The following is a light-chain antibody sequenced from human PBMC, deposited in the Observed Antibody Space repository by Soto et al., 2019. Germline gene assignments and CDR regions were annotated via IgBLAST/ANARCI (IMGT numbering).Light chain of an antibody. CDR2: LNSDGSH. J-gene: IGLJ1*01. CDR3: QTWGTRIKGV. CDR1: SGHSSYA. V-gene: IGLV4-69*01. Sequence: QPVLTQSPSASASLGASVKLTCTLSSGHSSYAIAWHQQQPEKGPRYLMKLNSDGSHSRGDGIPDRFSGSSSGDERYLTISSLQSEDEADYYCQTWGTRIKGVFGTGTKVTVL.